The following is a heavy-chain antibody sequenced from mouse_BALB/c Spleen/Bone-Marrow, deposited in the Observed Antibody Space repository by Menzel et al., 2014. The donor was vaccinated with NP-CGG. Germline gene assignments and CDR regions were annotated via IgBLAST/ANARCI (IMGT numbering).Heavy chain of an antibody. CDR2: IDPENGDT. J-gene: IGHJ4*01. CDR3: SAREAMDY. CDR1: GFNIKDYY. Sequence: VQLQQSGAELVRSGASVKLSCTASGFNIKDYYMHWVKQRPERGLEWIGWIDPENGDTEYAPKFQGKATMTADTSSNTAYLQLSSLTSEDTAVYYCSAREAMDYWGQGTSVTVSS. V-gene: IGHV14-4*02.